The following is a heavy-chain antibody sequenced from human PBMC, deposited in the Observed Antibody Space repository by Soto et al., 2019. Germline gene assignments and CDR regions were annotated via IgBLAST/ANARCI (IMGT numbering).Heavy chain of an antibody. CDR1: GFTFSSYA. Sequence: GGSLRLSCADSGFTFSSYAMHWVRQAPGKGLEWVAVISYDESKKYYADSVKGRFTISRDNSKNTVNLQMNSLRAEDSALYYCARDYYYESSGYFYPGYWGQGTLVTVS. CDR3: ARDYYYESSGYFYPGY. J-gene: IGHJ4*02. CDR2: ISYDESKK. V-gene: IGHV3-30-3*01. D-gene: IGHD3-22*01.